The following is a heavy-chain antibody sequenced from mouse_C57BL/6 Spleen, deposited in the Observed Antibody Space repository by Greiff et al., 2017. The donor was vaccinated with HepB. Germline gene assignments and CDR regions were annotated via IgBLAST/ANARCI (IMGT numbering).Heavy chain of an antibody. D-gene: IGHD2-1*01. V-gene: IGHV1-64*01. CDR1: GYTFTSYW. J-gene: IGHJ1*03. CDR3: ARSYGTYQFFDA. Sequence: QVQLQQPGAELVKPGASVKLSCKASGYTFTSYWMHWVKQRPGQGLEWIGMIHPNSGSTNYNEKFKSKATLTVDKSSSTAYMQLSSLTSEDSAVYYFARSYGTYQFFDAGGTGTTVTVSS. CDR2: IHPNSGST.